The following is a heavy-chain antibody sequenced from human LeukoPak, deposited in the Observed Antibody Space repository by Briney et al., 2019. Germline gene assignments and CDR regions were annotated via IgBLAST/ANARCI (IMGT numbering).Heavy chain of an antibody. Sequence: GGTLRLSCAASGFTFSSYGMSWVRQAPGKGLEWVSAISGSGVNTYYADSVKGRFTISRDNSKNTLYLQMNSMRAEDTAVYYCAKLGITGDHFDYWGQGTLVTVSS. CDR3: AKLGITGDHFDY. CDR1: GFTFSSYG. CDR2: ISGSGVNT. D-gene: IGHD1-20*01. V-gene: IGHV3-23*01. J-gene: IGHJ4*02.